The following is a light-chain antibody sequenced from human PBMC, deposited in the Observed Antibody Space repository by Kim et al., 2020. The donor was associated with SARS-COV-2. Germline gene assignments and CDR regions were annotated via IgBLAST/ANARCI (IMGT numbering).Light chain of an antibody. J-gene: IGLJ1*01. CDR3: SSYAGSRFV. V-gene: IGLV2-8*01. Sequence: PGQLGTISCSGTSNDVGDNKFVSWYQQHPGKAPKVLIYEVTQRPSGVPDRFSGSKSGNTASLTVSGLQPQDEADYYCSSYAGSRFVFGTGTKVTVL. CDR2: EVT. CDR1: SNDVGDNKF.